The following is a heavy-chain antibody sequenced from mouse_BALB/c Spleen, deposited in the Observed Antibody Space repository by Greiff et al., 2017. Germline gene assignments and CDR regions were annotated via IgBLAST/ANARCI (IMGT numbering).Heavy chain of an antibody. Sequence: VHVKQSGTVLARPGASVKMSCKASGYTFTSYWMHWVKQRPGQGLEWIGAIYPGNSDTSYNQKFKGKAKLTAVTSTSTAYMELSSLTNEDSAVYYCARRWNYAMDYWGQGTSVTVSS. J-gene: IGHJ4*01. CDR2: IYPGNSDT. CDR3: ARRWNYAMDY. V-gene: IGHV1-5*01. CDR1: GYTFTSYW.